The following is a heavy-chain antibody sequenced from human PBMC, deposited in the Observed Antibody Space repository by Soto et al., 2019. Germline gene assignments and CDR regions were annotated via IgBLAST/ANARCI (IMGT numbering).Heavy chain of an antibody. D-gene: IGHD5-12*01. CDR3: AGDRGYSGYGLGY. V-gene: IGHV3-33*01. CDR2: IWYDGSNK. CDR1: GFTFNSYG. Sequence: QVQLVESGGGVVQPGRSLRLSCAASGFTFNSYGMHWVRQAPGKGLEWVAVIWYDGSNKYYADSVKGRFTISRDNSKNTLYLQMNSLIAEDTAVYYCAGDRGYSGYGLGYWGQGTLVTVSS. J-gene: IGHJ4*02.